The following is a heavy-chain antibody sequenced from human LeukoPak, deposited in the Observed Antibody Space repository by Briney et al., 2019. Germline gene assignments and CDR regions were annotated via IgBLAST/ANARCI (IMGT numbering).Heavy chain of an antibody. CDR1: GSTFSSYW. J-gene: IGHJ4*02. V-gene: IGHV3-74*01. CDR3: AREGGAARPTY. D-gene: IGHD6-6*01. Sequence: PGGSLRLSCAASGSTFSSYWMHWVRQAPGKGLVWVSRINSDGSSTSYADSVKGRFTISRDNAKNTLYLQMNSLRAEDTAVYYCAREGGAARPTYWGQGTLVTVSS. CDR2: INSDGSST.